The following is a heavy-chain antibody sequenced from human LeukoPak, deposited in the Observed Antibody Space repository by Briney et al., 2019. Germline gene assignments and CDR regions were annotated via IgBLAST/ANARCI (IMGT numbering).Heavy chain of an antibody. D-gene: IGHD6-13*01. Sequence: SETLSLTCTVSGGSISSYYWSWIRQPAGKGLVWIGRIYTSGSTNYNPSLKSRVTMSVDTSKNQFSLKLSSVTAADTAVYYCARGKAAAGKYNWFDPWGQGTLVTVSS. CDR1: GGSISSYY. V-gene: IGHV4-4*07. CDR3: ARGKAAAGKYNWFDP. CDR2: IYTSGST. J-gene: IGHJ5*02.